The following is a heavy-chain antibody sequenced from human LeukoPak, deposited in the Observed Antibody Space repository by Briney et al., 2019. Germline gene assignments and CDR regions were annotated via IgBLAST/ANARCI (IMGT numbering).Heavy chain of an antibody. CDR2: IKQDGSDR. J-gene: IGHJ4*02. D-gene: IGHD6-19*01. Sequence: GGSLRLSCAASGFTFSSYWMSWVRQAPGTGLGWVANIKQDGSDRNYVTSVRGRFTISRDNAESSLFLQMNSLRAEDTAVYYCVRNLAVAGTCFDSWGQGTLVTVSS. CDR1: GFTFSSYW. CDR3: VRNLAVAGTCFDS. V-gene: IGHV3-7*03.